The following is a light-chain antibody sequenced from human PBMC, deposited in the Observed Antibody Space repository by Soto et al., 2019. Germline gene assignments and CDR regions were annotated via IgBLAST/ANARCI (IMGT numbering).Light chain of an antibody. Sequence: EIVMTQSPASLSVSPGERATLSCRASQSLNSNLAWYQQKPGQAPRLLIYGASTRATDIPSRFSGGVSGPGFTLTIRSLQSEDFALYYCQQYNNWPLTFGGGTKVEIK. J-gene: IGKJ4*01. V-gene: IGKV3-15*01. CDR1: QSLNSN. CDR2: GAS. CDR3: QQYNNWPLT.